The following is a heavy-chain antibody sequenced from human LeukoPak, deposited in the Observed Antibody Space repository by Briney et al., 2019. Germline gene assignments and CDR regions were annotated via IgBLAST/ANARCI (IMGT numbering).Heavy chain of an antibody. CDR1: GFILSSYW. V-gene: IGHV3-74*01. CDR2: INFDGSST. J-gene: IGHJ4*02. Sequence: GGSLRLSCAASGFILSSYWLHWVRQAPGKGLVWVSRINFDGSSTNYADSVKGRLTISRDNARNTLYLQMNSLRAEDTAVYYCARANNFDYWGQGTLVTVSS. CDR3: ARANNFDY. D-gene: IGHD4/OR15-4a*01.